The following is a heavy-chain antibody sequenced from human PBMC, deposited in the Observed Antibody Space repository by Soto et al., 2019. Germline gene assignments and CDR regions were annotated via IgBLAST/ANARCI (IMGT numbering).Heavy chain of an antibody. CDR1: GFTFSSYG. D-gene: IGHD3-22*01. V-gene: IGHV3-30*18. J-gene: IGHJ4*02. CDR2: ISYDGSNK. CDR3: AKDRDYDSSGPIDY. Sequence: GGSLRLSCAASGFTFSSYGMHWVRQAPGKGLEWVAVISYDGSNKYYADSVKGRFTISRDNSKNTLYLQMNSLRAEDTAVYYCAKDRDYDSSGPIDYWGQGTLVTVSS.